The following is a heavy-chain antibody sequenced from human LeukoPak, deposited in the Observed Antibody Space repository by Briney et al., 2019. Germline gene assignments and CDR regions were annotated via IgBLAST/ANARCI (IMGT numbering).Heavy chain of an antibody. Sequence: SETLSLTCSVYGGSLSDYFWSWIRQSPGKGLEWIGEIDDGGNTNYNPSLMSRVIVSMEKSKKQFSLVMRSVAAADTAVYYCARFSRITWGDWGDAFDIWGQGTMVIVSS. CDR2: IDDGGNT. CDR1: GGSLSDYF. V-gene: IGHV4-34*01. CDR3: ARFSRITWGDWGDAFDI. D-gene: IGHD2-21*02. J-gene: IGHJ3*02.